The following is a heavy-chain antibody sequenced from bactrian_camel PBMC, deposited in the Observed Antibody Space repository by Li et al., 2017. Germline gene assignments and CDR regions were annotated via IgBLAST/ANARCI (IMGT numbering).Heavy chain of an antibody. CDR2: IWTADHTT. V-gene: IGHV3-2*01. J-gene: IGHJ4*01. Sequence: HVQLVESGGGLVQPGGSLALSCALYGDTVSSTDMVWFRQGPGKEREGVANIWTADHTTYYADSVRGRFTISHDSATNTMYLQMNNVKPEDTAMYFCAADNPFICWFGHSFKYWGQGTQVTVS. CDR1: GDTVSSTD. CDR3: AADNPFICWFGHSFKY. D-gene: IGHD1*01.